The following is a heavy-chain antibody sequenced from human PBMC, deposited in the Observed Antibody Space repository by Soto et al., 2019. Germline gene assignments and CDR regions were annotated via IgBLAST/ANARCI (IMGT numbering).Heavy chain of an antibody. D-gene: IGHD5-18*01. CDR3: NSRRDWTAVDPLDH. J-gene: IGHJ4*02. V-gene: IGHV3-66*01. Sequence: GGSLRLSCAASGFTVSSNYMSWVRQAPGKGLEWVSVIYSGGSTYYATAFNAPVKGRFTISRDDSKNTVYLQMNNLKLEDTALYYCNSRRDWTAVDPLDHWGQGTLVNVSS. CDR1: GFTVSSNY. CDR2: IYSGGST.